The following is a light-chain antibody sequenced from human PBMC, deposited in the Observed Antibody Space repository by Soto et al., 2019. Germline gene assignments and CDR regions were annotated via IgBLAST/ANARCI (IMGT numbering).Light chain of an antibody. V-gene: IGLV2-14*01. CDR1: SSDVGGYSY. Sequence: QSALTQPRSVSGSPGQSVTISCTGASSDVGGYSYVSWYQQHPGKAPKLMIFEVSNRPSGVSNRFSGSKSGNTASLTISGLQAEDEADYYCSSYTSSSTLVVFGGGTKLTVL. CDR2: EVS. J-gene: IGLJ2*01. CDR3: SSYTSSSTLVV.